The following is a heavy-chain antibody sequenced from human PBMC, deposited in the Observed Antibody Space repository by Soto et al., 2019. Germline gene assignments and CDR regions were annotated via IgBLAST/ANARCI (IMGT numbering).Heavy chain of an antibody. J-gene: IGHJ4*02. CDR3: ARGRYGDY. D-gene: IGHD1-1*01. CDR2: ISAHNGNT. CDR1: GYAFTTYG. Sequence: QVHLVQSGAEVKKPGASVKVSCKGSGYAFTTYGITWVRQAPGQGLEWMGWISAHNGNTNYAQKLQGRVTVTRDTSTSTAYMGLRSLRSDATAVYYCARGRYGDYWGQGALVPVSS. V-gene: IGHV1-18*01.